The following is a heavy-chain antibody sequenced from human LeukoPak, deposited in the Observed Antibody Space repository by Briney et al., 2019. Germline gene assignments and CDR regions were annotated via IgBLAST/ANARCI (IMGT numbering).Heavy chain of an antibody. J-gene: IGHJ5*02. CDR3: GRGDSSWPYNWFDP. CDR1: GYTFTNYY. CDR2: INPSLGST. D-gene: IGHD6-13*01. V-gene: IGHV1-46*01. Sequence: GASVKVSCKASGYTFTNYYMHWVRQAPGQGLEWMGLINPSLGSTSYAQKFQGRVTMTRDTSTTTVYMDLSSIRSDDTAVYYCGRGDSSWPYNWFDPWGQGTLVTVSS.